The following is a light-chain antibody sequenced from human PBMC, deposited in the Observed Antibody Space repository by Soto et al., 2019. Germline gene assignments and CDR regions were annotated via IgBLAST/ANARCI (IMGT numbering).Light chain of an antibody. V-gene: IGKV3-15*01. J-gene: IGKJ4*01. CDR2: DAS. CDR1: QSVNSN. Sequence: EIVMTQSPATLSVSPGERATLSCRASQSVNSNLAWYRQKPGQAPRLLISDASTRAPGVPARFSGSGSGTELTLTISSLQSEDSGIYYCQQYTFWPPLTFGGGTKVEIK. CDR3: QQYTFWPPLT.